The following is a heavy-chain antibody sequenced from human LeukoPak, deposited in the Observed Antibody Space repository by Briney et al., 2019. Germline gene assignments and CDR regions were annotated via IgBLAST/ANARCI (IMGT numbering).Heavy chain of an antibody. V-gene: IGHV1-2*02. CDR1: GYTFTGYY. D-gene: IGHD1-26*01. Sequence: ASVKVSCKASGYTFTGYYMHWVRQAPGQGLEWMGWINPNSGGTNYAQKFQGRVTMTRDTSISTAYMELSRLRSDDTAVYYCARDLVGATPWFDPWGQGTLVTVSP. CDR2: INPNSGGT. CDR3: ARDLVGATPWFDP. J-gene: IGHJ5*02.